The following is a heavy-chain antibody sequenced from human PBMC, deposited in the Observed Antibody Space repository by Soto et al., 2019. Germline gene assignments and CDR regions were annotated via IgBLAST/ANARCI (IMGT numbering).Heavy chain of an antibody. CDR2: ISYDGSNQ. V-gene: IGHV3-30*18. D-gene: IGHD1-1*01. J-gene: IGHJ4*02. CDR1: GFTFSSYG. Sequence: QVRLVESGGGVVQPGRSLRLSCAASGFTFSSYGMHWVRQAPGKGLEWVAVISYDGSNQYYVDSVKGRFTISRDNSKNTLYLQMNSLRAEDTAVYYCAKELLARRYFDYWGQGTLVTVSS. CDR3: AKELLARRYFDY.